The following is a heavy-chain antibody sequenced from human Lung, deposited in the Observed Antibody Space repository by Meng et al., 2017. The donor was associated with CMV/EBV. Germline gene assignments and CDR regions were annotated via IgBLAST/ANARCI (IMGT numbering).Heavy chain of an antibody. Sequence: SLKISYAASGFTFGDYAMHWVRQAPGKGLEWVSGISWNSGSIGYADSVKGRFTISRDNAKNSLYLQMNSLRAEDTALYYCAKDRGATNRYGMDVWGQGTTVTVSS. CDR1: GFTFGDYA. D-gene: IGHD1-26*01. CDR2: ISWNSGSI. V-gene: IGHV3-9*01. J-gene: IGHJ6*02. CDR3: AKDRGATNRYGMDV.